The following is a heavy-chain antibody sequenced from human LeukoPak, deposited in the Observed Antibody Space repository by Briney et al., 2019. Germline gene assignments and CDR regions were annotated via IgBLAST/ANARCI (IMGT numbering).Heavy chain of an antibody. V-gene: IGHV4-61*01. CDR3: ARAPGYCSGGSCYPYYYGMDV. J-gene: IGHJ6*02. CDR2: IYYSGST. CDR1: GGSVSSGSYY. D-gene: IGHD2-15*01. Sequence: SETLSLTCTVSGGSVSSGSYYWSWIRQPPGKGLEWIGYIYYSGSTNYNPSLKSRVTISVDTSKNQFSLKLSSVTAADTAVYYCARAPGYCSGGSCYPYYYGMDVWGQGTTVTVSS.